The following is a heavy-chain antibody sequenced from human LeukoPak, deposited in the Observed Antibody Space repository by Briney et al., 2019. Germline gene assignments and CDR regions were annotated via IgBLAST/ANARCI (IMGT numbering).Heavy chain of an antibody. CDR3: ARAPYYYGSGIYRYYYYMDV. V-gene: IGHV4-39*07. CDR2: IYYSGST. Sequence: SETLSLTCSVSGGSISSSSYYWGWIRQPPGKGLEWIGSIYYSGSTYYNPSLKSRVTISVDTSKNQFSLKLSSVTAADTAVYYCARAPYYYGSGIYRYYYYMDVWGKGTTVTVSS. CDR1: GGSISSSSYY. J-gene: IGHJ6*03. D-gene: IGHD3-10*01.